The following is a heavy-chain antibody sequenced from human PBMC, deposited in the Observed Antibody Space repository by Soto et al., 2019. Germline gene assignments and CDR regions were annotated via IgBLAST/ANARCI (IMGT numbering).Heavy chain of an antibody. Sequence: DVQLVESGGGLMQPGESLRLSCAASGLTVSGKKYVAWVRQAPGKGLEWVSALYDVDGSFYADSVKGRFTTSSDSSKTIFILKMNGLRPDNTAVYYCATWHKREHAFDVGGQGTTFTVSS. CDR1: GLTVSGKKY. J-gene: IGHJ3*01. CDR2: LYDVDGS. CDR3: ATWHKREHAFDV. V-gene: IGHV3-53*01. D-gene: IGHD1-1*01.